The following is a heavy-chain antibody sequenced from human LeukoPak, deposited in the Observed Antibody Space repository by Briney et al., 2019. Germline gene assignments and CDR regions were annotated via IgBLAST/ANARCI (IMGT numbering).Heavy chain of an antibody. D-gene: IGHD3-22*01. CDR1: GFTFSTYS. CDR2: ISSSSSTI. CDR3: ARGSTYYDSSGQVPFDY. J-gene: IGHJ4*02. V-gene: IGHV3-48*01. Sequence: GGSLRLSCAASGFTFSTYSMNWVRQAPGKGLEWVSYISSSSSTIYYAGSVKGRFTISRDNAKNSLYLQMNSLRAEDTAVYYCARGSTYYDSSGQVPFDYWGQGTLVTVSS.